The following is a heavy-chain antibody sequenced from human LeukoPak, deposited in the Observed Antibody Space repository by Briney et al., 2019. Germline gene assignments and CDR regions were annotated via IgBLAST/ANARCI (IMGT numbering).Heavy chain of an antibody. CDR3: ARESRGLADY. D-gene: IGHD3-10*01. CDR1: GFTFSNYA. Sequence: PGGSLRLSCAASGFTFSNYAMHWVRQAPGKGLEYVSSISSDGSSTSYANSVKGRFTISRDNSKDTLFLQMGSLRAEDMAVYYCARESRGLADYWGQGTLLTVSS. V-gene: IGHV3-64*01. J-gene: IGHJ4*02. CDR2: ISSDGSST.